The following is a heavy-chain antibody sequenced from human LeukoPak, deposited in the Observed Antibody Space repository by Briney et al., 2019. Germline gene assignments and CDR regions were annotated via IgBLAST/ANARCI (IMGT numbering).Heavy chain of an antibody. CDR2: ISGSGGRT. Sequence: SRAASGFTFSGCTMRWDHQAPGTLLPWVAAISGSGGRTYYADSVKGRFTISRDNLKNTLYLQMNSLRAEDTAVYYCAKGDFYTAMVYFDYWGQGTLVTVSS. D-gene: IGHD5-18*01. J-gene: IGHJ4*02. V-gene: IGHV3-23*01. CDR1: GFTFSGCT. CDR3: AKGDFYTAMVYFDY.